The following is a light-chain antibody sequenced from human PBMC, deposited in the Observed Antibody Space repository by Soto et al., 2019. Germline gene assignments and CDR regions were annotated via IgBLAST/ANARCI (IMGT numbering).Light chain of an antibody. CDR3: QQYGRSPRT. V-gene: IGKV3-20*01. Sequence: EIVLTQSPGTLSLSPGERATLSCRASQSIGSNYLAWYQQKPGQAPRLLIYGASSRATGIPDRFSGSGSGTDFTLTISRLEPEDFAVYYCQQYGRSPRTFGQGTKVDI. J-gene: IGKJ1*01. CDR2: GAS. CDR1: QSIGSNY.